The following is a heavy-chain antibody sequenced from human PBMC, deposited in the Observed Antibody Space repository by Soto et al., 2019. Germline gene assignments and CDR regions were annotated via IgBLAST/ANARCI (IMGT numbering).Heavy chain of an antibody. V-gene: IGHV3-30-3*01. CDR3: LIGIRRPPRSSVF. CDR2: ISYDGSNK. CDR1: GFTFSSYA. Sequence: GGSLRLSCAASGFTFSSYAMHWVRQAPGKGLEWVAVISYDGSNKYYADSVKGRFTISRDNSTNTLYLQMNSLRAEDTAVYYCLIGIRRPPRSSVFWCLATFVTV. D-gene: IGHD3-10*01. J-gene: IGHJ4*02.